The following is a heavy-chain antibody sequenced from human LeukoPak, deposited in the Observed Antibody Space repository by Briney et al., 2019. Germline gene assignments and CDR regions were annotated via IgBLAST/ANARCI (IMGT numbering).Heavy chain of an antibody. Sequence: SETLSLICIVSGGSISSSYWSWIRQPPGKGLEWIGFIYYSGSTNYNPSLKSRVTISVDTSKNLFSLKLSSMTAADTAVYYCAKTNWGAFDIWGQGTMVTVSS. D-gene: IGHD7-27*01. CDR3: AKTNWGAFDI. CDR2: IYYSGST. J-gene: IGHJ3*02. V-gene: IGHV4-59*03. CDR1: GGSISSSY.